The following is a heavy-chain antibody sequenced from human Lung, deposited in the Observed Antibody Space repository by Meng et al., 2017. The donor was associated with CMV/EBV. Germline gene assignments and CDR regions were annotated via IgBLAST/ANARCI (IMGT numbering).Heavy chain of an antibody. CDR3: AKSSDNGWSS. J-gene: IGHJ4*01. Sequence: VPRVWSGAGVDWPGASVKISCQASGYSLSGFYLNWARQAPGHGLEWLGRVNPISDDTHLAQKFEGRITVTRGATINTAFMELTRLRPDDTAVYYCAKSSDNGWSSWGQGTLVTVSS. CDR1: GYSLSGFY. D-gene: IGHD6-19*01. CDR2: VNPISDDT. V-gene: IGHV1-2*06.